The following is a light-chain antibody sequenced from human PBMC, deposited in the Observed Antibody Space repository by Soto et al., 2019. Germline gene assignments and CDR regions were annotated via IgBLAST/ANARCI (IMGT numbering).Light chain of an antibody. J-gene: IGKJ2*01. Sequence: DIQMTQSPSSLSASVGDRVTITCRASQSISSYLNWYQQKPGKAPKLLIYAGSSLQSGVPSRFSGRGSGADFTLTISSLQPEDFATYDCQHTYSIPFTFGQGTKLEIK. CDR3: QHTYSIPFT. CDR1: QSISSY. CDR2: AGS. V-gene: IGKV1-39*01.